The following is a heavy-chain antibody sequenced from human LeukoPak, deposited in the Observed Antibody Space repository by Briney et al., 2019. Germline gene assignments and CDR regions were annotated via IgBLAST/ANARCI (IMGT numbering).Heavy chain of an antibody. CDR3: ARADCSGGSCYPGYYYYMDV. CDR1: GGSFSGYY. Sequence: SETLSLTCAVYGGSFSGYYWSWIRQPPGKGLEWIGEINHSGSTNYNPSLKSRVTISVDTSKNQFSLKLSSVTAADTAVYYCARADCSGGSCYPGYYYYMDVWGKGTTVTISS. V-gene: IGHV4-34*01. D-gene: IGHD2-15*01. CDR2: INHSGST. J-gene: IGHJ6*03.